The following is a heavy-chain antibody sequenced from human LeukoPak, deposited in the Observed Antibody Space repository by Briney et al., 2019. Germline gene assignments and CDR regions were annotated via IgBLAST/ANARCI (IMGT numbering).Heavy chain of an antibody. D-gene: IGHD6-19*01. J-gene: IGHJ5*02. CDR3: AKGSGSGWYGWFAP. CDR2: IEASGGAT. CDR1: GFTFSAYA. Sequence: GGSLRLSCAASGFTFSAYAMYWVRQAPGKGLEWVSSIEASGGATYYADSVKGRFTISRDNSKNTFYLQINSLRAEDTAVYYCAKGSGSGWYGWFAPWGQGTLVTVSS. V-gene: IGHV3-23*01.